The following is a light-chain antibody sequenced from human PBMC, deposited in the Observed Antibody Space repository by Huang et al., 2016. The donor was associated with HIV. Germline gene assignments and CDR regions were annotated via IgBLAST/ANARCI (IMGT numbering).Light chain of an antibody. Sequence: DIQMTQSPSSLSASVGDRVTITCRASQSIGTYLNWYQQQPGKAPELLIYAATYLKSGVPSRFSCIISGTDFTLTIKSLQPEDFATYYCQQNYITPTTFGPGTKVDIK. CDR1: QSIGTY. J-gene: IGKJ3*01. V-gene: IGKV1-39*01. CDR3: QQNYITPTT. CDR2: AAT.